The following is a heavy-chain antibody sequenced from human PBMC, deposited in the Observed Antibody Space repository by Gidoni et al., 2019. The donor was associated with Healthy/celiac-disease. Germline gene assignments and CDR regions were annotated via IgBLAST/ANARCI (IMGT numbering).Heavy chain of an antibody. CDR2: IKSKTDGGTT. Sequence: EVQLVESGGGLVKPGGSLRLSCAASGFTFRNAWMSWVRQAPGKGLEWVGRIKSKTDGGTTDYAAPVKGRFTISRDDSKNTLYLQMNSLKTEDTAVYYCTTSVDYSNYGYYYYGMDVWGQGTTVTVSS. D-gene: IGHD4-4*01. J-gene: IGHJ6*02. V-gene: IGHV3-15*01. CDR1: GFTFRNAW. CDR3: TTSVDYSNYGYYYYGMDV.